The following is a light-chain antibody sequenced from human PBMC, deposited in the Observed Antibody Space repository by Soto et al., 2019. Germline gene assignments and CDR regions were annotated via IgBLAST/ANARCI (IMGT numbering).Light chain of an antibody. Sequence: QSVLTQPPSASGTPGQRVTISCSGSSSNIGSNYVYWYQQLPGTAPKLLIYRNNQRPSGVPDRFSGSKSGTSASLAISGLRSEDEADYYCAAWDDSLSGPAVFGGGTQLTGL. V-gene: IGLV1-47*01. J-gene: IGLJ7*01. CDR3: AAWDDSLSGPAV. CDR1: SSNIGSNY. CDR2: RNN.